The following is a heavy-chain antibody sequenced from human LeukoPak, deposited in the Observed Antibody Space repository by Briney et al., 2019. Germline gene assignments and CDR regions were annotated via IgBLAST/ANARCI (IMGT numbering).Heavy chain of an antibody. D-gene: IGHD5/OR15-5a*01. Sequence: SETLSFTCAVYGGSFSGYYWSWIRQPPGKGLEWIGEINHSGSTNYNPSLKSRVTISVDTSTNQFSLKLSSVTVADTAVYYCARQDIVCATGAVDMWAQATMVTASS. CDR1: GGSFSGYY. V-gene: IGHV4-34*01. J-gene: IGHJ3*02. CDR3: ARQDIVCATGAVDM. CDR2: INHSGST.